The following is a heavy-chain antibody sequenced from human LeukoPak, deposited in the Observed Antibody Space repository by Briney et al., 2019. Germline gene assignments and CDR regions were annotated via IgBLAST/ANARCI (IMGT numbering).Heavy chain of an antibody. J-gene: IGHJ6*04. CDR3: AELGITMIGGV. D-gene: IGHD3-10*02. CDR1: GFTFSSYE. Sequence: GGSLRLFCAASGFTFSSYEMNWVRQAPGKGLEWVSYISSSGSTIYYADSVKGRFTISRDNAKNSLYLQMNSLRAEDTAVYYCAELGITMIGGVWGKGTTATISS. CDR2: ISSSGSTI. V-gene: IGHV3-48*03.